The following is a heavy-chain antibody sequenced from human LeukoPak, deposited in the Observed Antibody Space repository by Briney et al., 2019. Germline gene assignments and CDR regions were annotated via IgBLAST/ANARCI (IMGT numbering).Heavy chain of an antibody. CDR3: AKERDTAMVTIDY. D-gene: IGHD5-18*01. CDR1: GFTFSSYG. V-gene: IGHV3-30*02. Sequence: GGSLRLSCVASGFTFSSYGMSWVRQAPGKGLEWVAFIRYDGSNKYYADSVKGRFTISRDNSKNTLYLQMNSLRAEDTAVYYCAKERDTAMVTIDYWGQGTLVTVSS. CDR2: IRYDGSNK. J-gene: IGHJ4*02.